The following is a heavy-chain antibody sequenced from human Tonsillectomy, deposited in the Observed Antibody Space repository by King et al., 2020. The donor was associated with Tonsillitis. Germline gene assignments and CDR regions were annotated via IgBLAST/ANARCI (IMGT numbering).Heavy chain of an antibody. Sequence: QLQEAGPGLVKPSETLSLTCTVSGGSISSYYWSWIRQPPGKGLEWIGYIYYSGSTNYNPSLNSRGTMSVDTSNSPFSLKLSSVTAADTAVYYCAREISLADAFDIWGQGTMVTVSS. CDR2: IYYSGST. CDR3: AREISLADAFDI. J-gene: IGHJ3*02. CDR1: GGSISSYY. D-gene: IGHD1-1*01. V-gene: IGHV4-59*01.